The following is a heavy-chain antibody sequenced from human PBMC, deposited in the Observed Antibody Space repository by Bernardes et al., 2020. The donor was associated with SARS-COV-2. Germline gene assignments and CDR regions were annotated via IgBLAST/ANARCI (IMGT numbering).Heavy chain of an antibody. D-gene: IGHD4-17*01. J-gene: IGHJ4*02. CDR2: ISPNSGVT. CDR1: GYTFTGYY. V-gene: IGHV1-2*02. Sequence: ASVKVSCKASGYTFTGYYIHWVRQAPGQGLEWMGWISPNSGVTNYAQKFQGRVTMTRDTSISTAYMELSRLTSDDTAVYYCARSRNFYGDLFDYWGQGTLVTVSS. CDR3: ARSRNFYGDLFDY.